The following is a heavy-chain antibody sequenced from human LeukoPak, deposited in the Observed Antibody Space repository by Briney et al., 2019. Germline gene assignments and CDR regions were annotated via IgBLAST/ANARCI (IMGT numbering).Heavy chain of an antibody. Sequence: EASVKISCKAAGYNYNTYSIAWVRQAPGEGLEWMGWISAYNGNTNYAQNFQDRVTMTIDTSTSTGYMELRSLASDDTAVYYCASRQLERQAHYYMDVWGKGTTVFVSS. J-gene: IGHJ6*03. CDR1: GYNYNTYS. CDR3: ASRQLERQAHYYMDV. CDR2: ISAYNGNT. V-gene: IGHV1-18*01. D-gene: IGHD1-1*01.